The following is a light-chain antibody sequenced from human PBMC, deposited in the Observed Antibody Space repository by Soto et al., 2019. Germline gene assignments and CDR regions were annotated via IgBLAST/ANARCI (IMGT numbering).Light chain of an antibody. J-gene: IGLJ1*01. CDR3: AAWDDSLSGYV. CDR2: RNN. V-gene: IGLV1-47*01. CDR1: SSNIGSNY. Sequence: QSVLTQPPSASGTPGQRVTISCSGSSSNIGSNYVYWYQQLPGTAPKLLIYRNNQRPSWVPDRFSGSKSGTSASLAISVLRSEDEADYYCAAWDDSLSGYVFGTGTKVTVL.